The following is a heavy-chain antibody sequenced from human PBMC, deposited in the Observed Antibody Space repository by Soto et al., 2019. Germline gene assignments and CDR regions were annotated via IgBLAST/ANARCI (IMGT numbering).Heavy chain of an antibody. CDR2: IYSSENT. Sequence: QLQLQESGPGLVKPSETLSLTCTVSGDSVSTNSYSWGWIRQSPGKGLEWIGTIYSSENTYYNPSLLSRVTISVDTSKNEFSLRLSSVTAADTAVYYCARLNGYCISTNCHGHYGMDVWGQGTTVTVSS. V-gene: IGHV4-39*01. J-gene: IGHJ6*02. CDR3: ARLNGYCISTNCHGHYGMDV. D-gene: IGHD2-2*03. CDR1: GDSVSTNSYS.